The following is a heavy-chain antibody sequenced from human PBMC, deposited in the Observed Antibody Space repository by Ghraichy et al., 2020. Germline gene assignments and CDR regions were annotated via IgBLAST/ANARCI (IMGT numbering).Heavy chain of an antibody. D-gene: IGHD2-2*01. V-gene: IGHV4-39*02. CDR3: ARDIVVVRAAIYYHYGMDV. CDR1: GGSISSSSYY. J-gene: IGHJ6*02. Sequence: SETLSLTCTVSGGSISSSSYYWGWIRQPPGKGLEWIGSIYYSGNTYYNPSLKSRVTISVDTSKNQFSLKLSAVTAADTSVYYCARDIVVVRAAIYYHYGMDVWGQGTTVTVSS. CDR2: IYYSGNT.